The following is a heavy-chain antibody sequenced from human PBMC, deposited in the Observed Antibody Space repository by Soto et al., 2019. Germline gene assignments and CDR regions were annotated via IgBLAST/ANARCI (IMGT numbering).Heavy chain of an antibody. CDR1: GGTFSNYA. D-gene: IGHD6-13*01. CDR2: IVPIFGTT. J-gene: IGHJ4*02. V-gene: IGHV1-69*12. CDR3: ARVSSSWYKDYFDY. Sequence: QVQLVQSGAEVKKPGSSVKVSCKASGGTFSNYAISWVRQAPGQGLEWMGGIVPIFGTTNYAQRFQGRVTMTADESTSTAYMGLSSLRSEDTAVYYGARVSSSWYKDYFDYWGQGTLVTVSS.